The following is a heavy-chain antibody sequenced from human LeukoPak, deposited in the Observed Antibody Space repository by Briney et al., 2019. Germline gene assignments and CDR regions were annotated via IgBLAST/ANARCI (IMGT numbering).Heavy chain of an antibody. J-gene: IGHJ6*02. CDR3: AKRGDYYYYGMDV. CDR1: GFTFSGYA. CDR2: ISRGAGTT. Sequence: GGSLRLSCAASGFTFSGYAMDWVRQAPGKGLEWISSISRGAGTTYYAASVKGRFTISGDHSKNTVYLQMTSLRAEDTAVYYCAKRGDYYYYGMDVWGHGTTVTVSS. V-gene: IGHV3-23*01.